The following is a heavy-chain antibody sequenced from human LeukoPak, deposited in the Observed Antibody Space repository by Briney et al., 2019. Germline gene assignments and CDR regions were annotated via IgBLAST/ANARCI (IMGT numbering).Heavy chain of an antibody. V-gene: IGHV4-31*03. J-gene: IGHJ3*02. CDR2: IYYSGST. CDR1: GGSISSGGYY. Sequence: ASQTLSLTCTVSGGSISSGGYYWSWIRQHPGKGLEWIGYIYYSGSTYYNPSLKSRVTISVDTSKNQFSLKLSSVSAADTAVYYCARVTHSSGYDDAFDIWGQGTMVTASS. CDR3: ARVTHSSGYDDAFDI. D-gene: IGHD3-22*01.